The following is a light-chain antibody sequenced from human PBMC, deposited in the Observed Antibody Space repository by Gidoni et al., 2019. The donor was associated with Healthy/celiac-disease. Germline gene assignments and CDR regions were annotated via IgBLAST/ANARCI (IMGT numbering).Light chain of an antibody. CDR1: QSISSY. J-gene: IGKJ2*01. CDR2: AAS. Sequence: IQLTPSPSSLSASVVDRVTITCRASQSISSYLNWYQQKPGKAPKLLFYAASSLQSGVPSRFSGSGSGTDFTLTISSLQPEDFATYYCQQSYSTRYTFGQGTKLEIK. V-gene: IGKV1-39*01. CDR3: QQSYSTRYT.